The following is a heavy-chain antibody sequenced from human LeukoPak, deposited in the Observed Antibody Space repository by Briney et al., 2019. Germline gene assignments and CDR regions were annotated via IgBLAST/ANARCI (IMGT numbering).Heavy chain of an antibody. CDR1: GFIFRIYG. CDR3: ARGGNSSPKGRPSHSWYFDL. D-gene: IGHD6-13*01. CDR2: ISYEGDST. J-gene: IGHJ2*01. V-gene: IGHV3-30*03. Sequence: GGSLRLSCAASGFIFRIYGMHWVRQAPGKGLEWVALISYEGDSTYYADSVKGRFTISRDNSKDMLYLQMNSLRAEDTAVYYCARGGNSSPKGRPSHSWYFDLWGRGTPVTVSS.